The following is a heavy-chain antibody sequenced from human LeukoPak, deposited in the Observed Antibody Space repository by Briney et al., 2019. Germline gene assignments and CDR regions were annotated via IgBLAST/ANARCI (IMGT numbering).Heavy chain of an antibody. Sequence: SETLSLTCAVFGGSFSDYYWTWIRQPPGKGPEWIGEINHRGSTNYNPSLKTRVTISVDTSKNQFSLKLSSVTAADTAVYYCARYCSSTRYYRFDPWGQGTLVTVSS. CDR1: GGSFSDYY. CDR3: ARYCSSTRYYRFDP. V-gene: IGHV4-34*01. CDR2: INHRGST. J-gene: IGHJ5*02. D-gene: IGHD2-2*02.